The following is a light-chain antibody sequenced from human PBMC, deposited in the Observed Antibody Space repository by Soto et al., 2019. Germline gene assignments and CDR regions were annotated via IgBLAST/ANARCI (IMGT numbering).Light chain of an antibody. Sequence: QSVLTQPASVSGSPGQSITISCTGTSSDVGGYDHVSWYQQHPGKAPKLIIYDVSIRPSGVSNRFSGSKSGNTASLAVSGLQAEDEADYYSSSYTSKDTLVFGGGTKLTVL. CDR3: SSYTSKDTLV. V-gene: IGLV2-14*03. CDR2: DVS. J-gene: IGLJ3*02. CDR1: SSDVGGYDH.